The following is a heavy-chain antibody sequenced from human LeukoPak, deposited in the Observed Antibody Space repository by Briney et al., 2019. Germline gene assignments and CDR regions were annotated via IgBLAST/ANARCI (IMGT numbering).Heavy chain of an antibody. CDR1: EFTFRGYW. Sequence: GGPLGFSCVPPEFTFRGYWISWVRKALGKGLGWVANIKEDGSEKKNYQASVKGRFTISRDNTKKSLYLQMNSLRDEDTAVYYCARGGYRYEYWGQGTLVTVSS. CDR2: IKEDGSEKK. CDR3: ARGGYRYEY. D-gene: IGHD5-12*01. V-gene: IGHV3-7*04. J-gene: IGHJ4*02.